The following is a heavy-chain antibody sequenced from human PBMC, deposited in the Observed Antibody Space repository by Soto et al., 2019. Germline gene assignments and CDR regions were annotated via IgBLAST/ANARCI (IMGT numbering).Heavy chain of an antibody. D-gene: IGHD3-22*01. CDR1: GGSISSVSFY. V-gene: IGHV4-39*01. CDR3: ARLASYYDSSAPGRWFHX. J-gene: IGHJ5*02. CDR2: IYYSGST. Sequence: SDTLSLTFSVSGGSISSVSFYWAWIRQPPGKGLEWIGTIYYSGSTSYNQSLKSRVTISVDTSKNQLSLNLGSVTAADSAVYYCARLASYYDSSAPGRWFHXWGQGTLVTVSX.